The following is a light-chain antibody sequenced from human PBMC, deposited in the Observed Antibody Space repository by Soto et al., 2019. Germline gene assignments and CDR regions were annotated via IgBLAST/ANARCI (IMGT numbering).Light chain of an antibody. CDR2: GAS. J-gene: IGKJ2*01. CDR3: QQYNNWPPMYT. V-gene: IGKV3-15*01. CDR1: QSVSSN. Sequence: EIVMTQSPATLSVSPGERATLSCRASQSVSSNLAWYQQKPGQAPRLLIYGASTRATGIPARFSGSGSGKEFTITISSLQSEDFAVYYCQQYNNWPPMYTFGQGTKLEIK.